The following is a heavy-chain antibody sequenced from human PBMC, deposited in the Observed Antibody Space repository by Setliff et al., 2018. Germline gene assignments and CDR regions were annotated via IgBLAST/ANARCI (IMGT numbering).Heavy chain of an antibody. V-gene: IGHV4-4*08. CDR2: IYSSGST. J-gene: IGHJ4*02. CDR1: GDTLSVYY. CDR3: ARERSYYYDSSGFYYEGRHFDY. D-gene: IGHD3-22*01. Sequence: SETLSLTCTVSGDTLSVYYWSWVRQSPGQGLEWIGYIYSSGSTNYNPSLESRVTILIDKSKNQFSLKLNSVTAADTAVYYCARERSYYYDSSGFYYEGRHFDYWGQGTLVTVSS.